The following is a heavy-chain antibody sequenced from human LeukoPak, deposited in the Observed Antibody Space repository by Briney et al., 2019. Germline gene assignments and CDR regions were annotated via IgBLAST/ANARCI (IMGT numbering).Heavy chain of an antibody. CDR3: ARGGDYGDPFDY. CDR2: ISSSSSYT. J-gene: IGHJ4*02. D-gene: IGHD4-17*01. V-gene: IGHV3-11*05. CDR1: GFTFSDYY. Sequence: PGGSLRLSCAASGFTFSDYYMSWIRQAPGKGLEWVSYISSSSSYTNYADSVKGRFTISRDNAKNSLYLQMNSLRAEDTAVYYRARGGDYGDPFDYWGQGTLVTVSS.